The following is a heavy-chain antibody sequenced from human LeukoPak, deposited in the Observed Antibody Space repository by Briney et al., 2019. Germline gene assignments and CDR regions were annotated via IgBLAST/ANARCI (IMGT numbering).Heavy chain of an antibody. V-gene: IGHV3-23*01. D-gene: IGHD1-1*01. CDR1: GFTFSNYV. CDR3: AKGQELDDGVFDS. J-gene: IGHJ4*02. CDR2: ICGSGGTT. Sequence: PGGSLRLSCAASGFTFSNYVMSWVRQAPGRGLEWVSVICGSGGTTYYADSVKGRFTISRDNSRQTLFLQMSSLRVEDTATYYCAKGQELDDGVFDSWGQGTLVTVSS.